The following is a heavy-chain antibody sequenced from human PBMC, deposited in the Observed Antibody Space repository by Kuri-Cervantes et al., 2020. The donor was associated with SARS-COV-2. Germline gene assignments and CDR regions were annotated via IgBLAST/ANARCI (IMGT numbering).Heavy chain of an antibody. V-gene: IGHV1-2*02. J-gene: IGHJ3*02. CDR3: ARGRGIQWDAFGI. CDR1: GYTFTSYA. D-gene: IGHD5-12*01. Sequence: ASVKVSCKASGYTFTSYAMHWVRQAPGQRLEWMGWINPNSGGTNYAQKFQGRVTMTRDTSISTAYMELSRLRSDDTAVYYCARGRGIQWDAFGIWGQGTMVTVSS. CDR2: INPNSGGT.